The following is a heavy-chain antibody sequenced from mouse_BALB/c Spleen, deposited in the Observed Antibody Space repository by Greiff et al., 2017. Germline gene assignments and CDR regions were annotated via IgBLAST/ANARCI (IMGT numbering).Heavy chain of an antibody. CDR1: GFAFSSYD. J-gene: IGHJ3*01. Sequence: EVQLVESGGGLVKPGGSLKLSCAASGFAFSSYDMSWVRQTPEKRLEWVAYISSGGGSTYYPDTVKGRFTISRDNAKNTQCLQLSRLKSEDTAMYCCERRGDYDYDGIAYWGQGTLVTVSA. CDR2: ISSGGGST. V-gene: IGHV5-12-1*01. CDR3: ERRGDYDYDGIAY. D-gene: IGHD2-4*01.